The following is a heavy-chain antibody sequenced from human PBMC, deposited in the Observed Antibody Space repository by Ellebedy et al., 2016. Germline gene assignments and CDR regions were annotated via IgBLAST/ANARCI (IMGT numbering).Heavy chain of an antibody. CDR2: IRSKAYGGTT. V-gene: IGHV3-49*03. CDR1: GFTFGDYA. D-gene: IGHD1-26*01. CDR3: TRDRIVGATKPKGSTMTKRPYYFDY. Sequence: GGSLRLSCTASGFTFGDYAMSWFRQAPGKGLEWVGFIRSKAYGGTTEYAASVKGRFTISRDDSKSIAYLQMNSLKTEDTAVYYCTRDRIVGATKPKGSTMTKRPYYFDYWGQGTLVTVSS. J-gene: IGHJ4*02.